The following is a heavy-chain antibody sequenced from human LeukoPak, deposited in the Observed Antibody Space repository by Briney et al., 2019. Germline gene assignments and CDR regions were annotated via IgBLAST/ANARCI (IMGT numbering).Heavy chain of an antibody. CDR2: ISGSGGST. D-gene: IGHD5-24*01. V-gene: IGHV3-23*01. CDR3: AKGVFGDGYNSRLY. Sequence: GGSLRLSCAASGFTFSSYGMSWVRQAPGKGLEWVSAISGSGGSTYYADSVKGRFTISRDNSKNTLYLQMNSLRAEDTAVYYCAKGVFGDGYNSRLYWGQGTLVTVSS. J-gene: IGHJ4*02. CDR1: GFTFSSYG.